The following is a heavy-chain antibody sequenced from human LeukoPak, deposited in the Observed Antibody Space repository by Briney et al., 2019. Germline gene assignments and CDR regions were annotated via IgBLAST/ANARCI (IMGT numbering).Heavy chain of an antibody. D-gene: IGHD2/OR15-2a*01. Sequence: GGCLRLSCAASGFTFSSYAMSWVRQAPGKGLEWVSSISDNGGGTSYADSVKGRFTISRDISKNTLHLQMNSLRAEDTAVYYCAKDWAPGTFRLTAFDIWGQGTMVTVSS. CDR3: AKDWAPGTFRLTAFDI. CDR1: GFTFSSYA. J-gene: IGHJ3*02. V-gene: IGHV3-23*01. CDR2: ISDNGGGT.